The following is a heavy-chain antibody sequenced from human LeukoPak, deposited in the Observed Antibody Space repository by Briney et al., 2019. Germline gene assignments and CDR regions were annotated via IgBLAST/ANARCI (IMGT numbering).Heavy chain of an antibody. CDR3: ARDHPSDILTGYYSFDY. D-gene: IGHD3-9*01. CDR1: GFTFSSYE. Sequence: PGGSLRLSCAASGFTFSSYEMNWVRQASGKGLEWVSYISSSGSTIYYADSVEGRFTISRDNAKNSLYLQMNSLRAEDTAVYYCARDHPSDILTGYYSFDYWGQGTLVTVSS. J-gene: IGHJ4*02. CDR2: ISSSGSTI. V-gene: IGHV3-48*03.